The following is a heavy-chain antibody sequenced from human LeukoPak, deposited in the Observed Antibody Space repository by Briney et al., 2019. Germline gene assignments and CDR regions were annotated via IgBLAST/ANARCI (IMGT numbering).Heavy chain of an antibody. Sequence: GGSLRLSCAASGFTFSNYAMSWVRQAPGKGLEWVSVISGSGGSTYYADSVKGRFTISRDNSKNTLYLQMNSLRAEDTAVYYCARSIAVAGTFFDYWGQGTLVTVSS. J-gene: IGHJ4*02. D-gene: IGHD6-19*01. CDR1: GFTFSNYA. CDR3: ARSIAVAGTFFDY. V-gene: IGHV3-23*01. CDR2: ISGSGGST.